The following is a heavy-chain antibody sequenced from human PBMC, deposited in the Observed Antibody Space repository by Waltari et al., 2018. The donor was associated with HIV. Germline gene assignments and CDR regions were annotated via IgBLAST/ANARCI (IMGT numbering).Heavy chain of an antibody. J-gene: IGHJ3*02. D-gene: IGHD1-26*01. CDR1: GYSISSGYY. CDR3: ARVGIVGATDAFDI. Sequence: QVQLQESGPGLVKPSETLSLTCTVSGYSISSGYYWGWIRQPPGKGLEWIGSIYHSGSTYYNPSLKSRVTISVDTSKNQFSLKLSSVTAADTAVYYCARVGIVGATDAFDIWGQGTMVTVSS. CDR2: IYHSGST. V-gene: IGHV4-38-2*02.